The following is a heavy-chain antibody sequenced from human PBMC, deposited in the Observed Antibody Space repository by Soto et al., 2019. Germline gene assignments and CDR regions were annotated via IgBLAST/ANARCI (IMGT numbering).Heavy chain of an antibody. CDR1: GGSISSYY. CDR3: ARVASAVPAARWSFGV. Sequence: SETLSLTCTVSGGSISSYYWSWIRQPPGKGLEWIGYIYYSGSTNYNPSLKSRVTISVDTSKNQFSLKLSSVTAADTAVYYCARVASAVPAARWSFGVWGQGTQVTVSS. V-gene: IGHV4-59*01. D-gene: IGHD2-2*01. J-gene: IGHJ4*02. CDR2: IYYSGST.